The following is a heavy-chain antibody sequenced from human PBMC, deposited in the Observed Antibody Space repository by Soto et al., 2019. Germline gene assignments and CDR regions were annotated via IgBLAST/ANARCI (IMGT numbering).Heavy chain of an antibody. CDR2: ISTSRTI. D-gene: IGHD2-8*02. V-gene: IGHV3-48*03. CDR1: GFTFSSYE. J-gene: IGHJ4*02. Sequence: PGGSLRLACAASGFTFSSYEVNWVRQAPGKGLEWVSYISTSRTIYYADSVKGRFTISRDNAKNSLYLQMNSLRAEDTAVYYCSRGFRGGVDHWGQGTLVTVSS. CDR3: SRGFRGGVDH.